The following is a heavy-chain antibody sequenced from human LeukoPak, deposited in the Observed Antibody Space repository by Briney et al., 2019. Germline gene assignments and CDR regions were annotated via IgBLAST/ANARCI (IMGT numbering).Heavy chain of an antibody. Sequence: GGSLRLSCAVSGFTFSSYVMSWVRQAPGKGLGWVSAISGSGGSTCYADSGKGRFTISRDNCKSTLYLQMNRLRAEDTAVYYCARPRHDNGDYVGYWGQGNLVTVSS. V-gene: IGHV3-23*01. CDR2: ISGSGGST. J-gene: IGHJ4*02. D-gene: IGHD4-17*01. CDR1: GFTFSSYV. CDR3: ARPRHDNGDYVGY.